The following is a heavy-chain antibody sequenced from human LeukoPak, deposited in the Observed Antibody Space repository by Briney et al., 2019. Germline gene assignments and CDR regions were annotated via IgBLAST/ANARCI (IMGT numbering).Heavy chain of an antibody. D-gene: IGHD3-3*01. CDR2: INPSSGGT. CDR3: ARDRQLSFGVVIPRWFDP. CDR1: GYTFTGYY. J-gene: IGHJ5*02. Sequence: GASVKVSCKASGYTFTGYYMHWVRQAPGQGREGMGWINPSSGGTNYAQKFQGRVTMTRDTSLSTAYMELSRLRSDDTAVYYCARDRQLSFGVVIPRWFDPWGQGTLVTVSS. V-gene: IGHV1-2*02.